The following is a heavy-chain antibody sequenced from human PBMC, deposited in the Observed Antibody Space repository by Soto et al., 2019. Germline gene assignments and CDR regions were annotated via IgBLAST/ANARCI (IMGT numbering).Heavy chain of an antibody. CDR2: IYHSGST. CDR1: GDSISNNNW. J-gene: IGHJ4*02. CDR3: ARSGYSSSDY. D-gene: IGHD6-19*01. Sequence: QVQLQESGPGLVEPSGTLSLTCAVSGDSISNNNWWSWVRQPPGKGLEWIGEIYHSGSTNYNPSLKSRVTISVDNSRNQFSLKLSSVTAADTAVYYCARSGYSSSDYWGQGTLVTVSS. V-gene: IGHV4-4*02.